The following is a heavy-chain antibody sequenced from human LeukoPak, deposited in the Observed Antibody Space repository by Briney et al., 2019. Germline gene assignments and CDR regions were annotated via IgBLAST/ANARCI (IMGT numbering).Heavy chain of an antibody. CDR2: INWNGGST. J-gene: IGHJ3*02. V-gene: IGHV3-20*04. CDR1: GFTFDDYG. Sequence: PGGSLRLSCAASGFTFDDYGMSWVRQAPGKGLEWVSGINWNGGSTGYADSVKGRFTISRDNAKNSLYLQMNSLRAEDTAVYYCAREPVTTWFSDAFDIWGQGTMVTVSS. CDR3: AREPVTTWFSDAFDI. D-gene: IGHD4-17*01.